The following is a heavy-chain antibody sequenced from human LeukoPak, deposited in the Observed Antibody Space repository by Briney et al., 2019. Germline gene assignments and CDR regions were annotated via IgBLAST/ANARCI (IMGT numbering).Heavy chain of an antibody. CDR1: GFRFNSHG. V-gene: IGHV3-30*02. D-gene: IGHD5-18*01. CDR2: IRFDETDK. J-gene: IGHJ4*02. Sequence: GGSLRLSCAASGFRFNSHGMHWVRQAPGEGLEWVAFIRFDETDKYYIDSVKGRFSISRDNSKNTLFLQMNSLRAEDTALYYCARDQGGYSCGAFDYWGQGTLVTVSP. CDR3: ARDQGGYSCGAFDY.